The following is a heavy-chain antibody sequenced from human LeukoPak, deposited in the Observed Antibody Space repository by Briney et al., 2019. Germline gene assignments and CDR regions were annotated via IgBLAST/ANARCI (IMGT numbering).Heavy chain of an antibody. J-gene: IGHJ3*02. D-gene: IGHD3-9*01. CDR2: IYHSGST. V-gene: IGHV4-38-2*02. CDR3: ARDIQRYFDWLPNFDAFDI. CDR1: GYSISSGYY. Sequence: SETLSLTCTVSGYSISSGYYWGWIRQPPGKGLEWIGSIYHSGSTYYNPSLKSRVTISVDTSKNQFSLKLSSVTAADTAVYYCARDIQRYFDWLPNFDAFDIWGQGTMVTVSS.